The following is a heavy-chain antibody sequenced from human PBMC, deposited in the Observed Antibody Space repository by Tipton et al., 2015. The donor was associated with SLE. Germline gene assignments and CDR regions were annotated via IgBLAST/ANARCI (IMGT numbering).Heavy chain of an antibody. CDR3: ARLADRGGFDY. Sequence: SLRLSCKASGFTFSSNAMHWVRQAPGKGLEWLAVVWPDGSKKYYADSVKGRFTILRDNSKNTVYLLMNSVRVEDTAVYYCARLADRGGFDYWGQGTLVTVSS. V-gene: IGHV3-33*08. CDR2: VWPDGSKK. D-gene: IGHD6-6*01. J-gene: IGHJ4*02. CDR1: GFTFSSNA.